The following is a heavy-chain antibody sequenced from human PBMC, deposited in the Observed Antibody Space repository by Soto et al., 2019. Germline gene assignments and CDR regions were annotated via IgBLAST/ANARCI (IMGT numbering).Heavy chain of an antibody. CDR1: GYSFTSYW. J-gene: IGHJ4*02. Sequence: PGESLKISCKGSGYSFTSYWIGWVRQMPGKGLEWMGIIYPGDSDTRYSPSFQGQVTISADKSISTAYLQWSSLKASDTAMYYCARHRGYSYEPTYYFDYWGQGTLVTVSS. V-gene: IGHV5-51*01. CDR2: IYPGDSDT. D-gene: IGHD5-18*01. CDR3: ARHRGYSYEPTYYFDY.